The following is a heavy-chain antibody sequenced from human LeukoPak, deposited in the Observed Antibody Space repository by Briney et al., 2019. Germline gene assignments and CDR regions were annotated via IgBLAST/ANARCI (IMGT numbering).Heavy chain of an antibody. CDR2: TSTDGSST. CDR1: GFTFSSYW. V-gene: IGHV3-74*03. Sequence: GGSLRLSCGASGFTFSSYWMHWVRQAPGKGLVWVSSTSTDGSSTTYAESVRGRFTISRDNAKNTLYLQMNSLRAEDTAVYYCARGAHVLMVYAPFDYWGQGTLVTVSS. CDR3: ARGAHVLMVYAPFDY. D-gene: IGHD2-8*01. J-gene: IGHJ4*02.